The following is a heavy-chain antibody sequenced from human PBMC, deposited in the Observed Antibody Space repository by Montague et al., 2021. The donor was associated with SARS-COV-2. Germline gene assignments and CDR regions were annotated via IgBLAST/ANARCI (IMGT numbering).Heavy chain of an antibody. CDR2: VYSSGTT. D-gene: IGHD4/OR15-4a*01. Sequence: LSLTCTVSSDSINSYYWGWIRQPPGKRLEWLGYVYSSGTTNYNPSLNSRIAISVDTSKNQFSLRLDSVTAADTAIYYCATLTQSNGDFWGQGALVTV. V-gene: IGHV4-4*08. CDR3: ATLTQSNGDF. J-gene: IGHJ4*02. CDR1: SDSINSYY.